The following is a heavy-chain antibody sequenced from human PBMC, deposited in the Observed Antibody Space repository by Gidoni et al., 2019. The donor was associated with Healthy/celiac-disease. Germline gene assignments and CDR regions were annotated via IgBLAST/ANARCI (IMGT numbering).Heavy chain of an antibody. CDR2: ISYDGSNK. J-gene: IGHJ6*02. V-gene: IGHV3-30-3*01. CDR1: GVPFSSYA. D-gene: IGHD3-10*01. Sequence: QVQLVESGGGVVQPGRSLRLSGAASGVPFSSYAMPWVRQAPGKGLEWVAVISYDGSNKYYADSVKGRFTISRDNSKNTLYLQMNSLRAEDTAVYYCARDGPPQVRGASWYYYGMDVWGQGTTVTVSS. CDR3: ARDGPPQVRGASWYYYGMDV.